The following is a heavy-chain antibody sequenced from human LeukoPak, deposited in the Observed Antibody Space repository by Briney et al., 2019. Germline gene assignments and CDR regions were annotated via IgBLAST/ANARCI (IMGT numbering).Heavy chain of an antibody. Sequence: SETLSLTCTVSGGSISSYYWSWIRQPAGKGLEWIGRIYSSGSTDYNPSLKSRVTMSVDTSKNKFSLKLSSVTAADTAVYYCARHARYYYGSGYDYWGQGTLVTVSS. J-gene: IGHJ4*02. CDR1: GGSISSYY. CDR3: ARHARYYYGSGYDY. V-gene: IGHV4-4*07. CDR2: IYSSGST. D-gene: IGHD3-10*01.